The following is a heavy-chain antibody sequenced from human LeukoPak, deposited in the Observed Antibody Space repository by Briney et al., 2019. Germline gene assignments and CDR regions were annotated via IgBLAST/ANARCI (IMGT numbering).Heavy chain of an antibody. CDR2: IRYDGSNK. J-gene: IGHJ4*02. V-gene: IGHV3-30*02. Sequence: GGSLRLSCAASGFTFSSYGMHWVRQAPGKGLEWVAFIRYDGSNKYYADSVKGRFTISRDNSKNTLYLQMNSLRAEDTAVYYCARVKANTMVRGVDPAYDYWGQGTLVTVSS. D-gene: IGHD3-10*01. CDR3: ARVKANTMVRGVDPAYDY. CDR1: GFTFSSYG.